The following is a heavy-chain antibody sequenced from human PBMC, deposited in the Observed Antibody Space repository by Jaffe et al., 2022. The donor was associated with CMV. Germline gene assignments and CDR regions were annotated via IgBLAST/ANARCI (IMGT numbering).Heavy chain of an antibody. CDR1: GFTVSSNY. CDR2: IYSGGST. V-gene: IGHV3-53*01. CDR3: ARGTRPGGYGSGSYYYFDY. D-gene: IGHD3-10*01. J-gene: IGHJ4*02. Sequence: EVQLVESGGGLIQPGGSLRLSCAASGFTVSSNYMSWVRQAPGKGLEWVSVIYSGGSTYYADSVKGRFTISRDISKNTLFLQLNNLRAEDTAVYYCARGTRPGGYGSGSYYYFDYWGQGTLVTVSS.